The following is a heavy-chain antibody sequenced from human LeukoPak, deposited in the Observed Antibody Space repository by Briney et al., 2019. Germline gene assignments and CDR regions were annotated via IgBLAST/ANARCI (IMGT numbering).Heavy chain of an antibody. V-gene: IGHV1-69*05. J-gene: IGHJ6*03. D-gene: IGHD4-11*01. CDR1: GGTFSSYA. Sequence: GASVKVSCKASGGTFSSYAISWVRQAPGQGLEWMGGIIPIFGTANYAQKFQGRVTITTDESTSTAYTELSSLRSEDTAVYYCARGLQGHYYYYYMDVWGKGTTVTVSS. CDR2: IIPIFGTA. CDR3: ARGLQGHYYYYYMDV.